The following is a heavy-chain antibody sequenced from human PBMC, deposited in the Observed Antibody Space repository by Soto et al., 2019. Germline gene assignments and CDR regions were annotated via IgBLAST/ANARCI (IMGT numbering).Heavy chain of an antibody. Sequence: DVQLLESGGHLVQPGGSLRLSCAASGFTFSSYAMSWVRQAPGKGLEWVSSVSAGGDMTYYSDSVKGRFTISRDNSNTVLFLQINSLRIEDTALYYCARGDRGGSGSPASYYYSGVDVWGPGTTVTVS. CDR3: ARGDRGGSGSPASYYYSGVDV. CDR1: GFTFSSYA. J-gene: IGHJ6*02. CDR2: VSAGGDMT. V-gene: IGHV3-23*01. D-gene: IGHD2-15*01.